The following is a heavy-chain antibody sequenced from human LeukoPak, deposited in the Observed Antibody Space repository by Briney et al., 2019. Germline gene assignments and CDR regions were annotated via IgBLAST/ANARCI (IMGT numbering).Heavy chain of an antibody. V-gene: IGHV3-48*03. CDR2: ISSSGSTI. CDR1: GFTFSSYE. J-gene: IGHJ6*03. CDR3: ARSRTTIDNYYYMDV. Sequence: PGGSLRLSCAASGFTFSSYEMNWVRQAPGKGLEWVSYISSSGSTIYYADSVKGRFTISRDNAENSLSLQMNSLRADDTALYCCARSRTTIDNYYYMDVWGKGTTVTVSS. D-gene: IGHD2-21*02.